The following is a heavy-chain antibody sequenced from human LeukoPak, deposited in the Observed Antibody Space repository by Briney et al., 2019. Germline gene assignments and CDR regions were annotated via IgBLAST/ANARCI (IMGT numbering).Heavy chain of an antibody. CDR2: IYYSGST. CDR3: ARNASTMIVPGGWFDP. CDR1: GGSIRSSGYY. Sequence: ETLSLTCTVSGGSIRSSGYYWGWLRQPPGKGLEWIGSIYYSGSTSYTPSPKSRVTMTVDTSQNQFSLKLSSVTAADTAVYYCARNASTMIVPGGWFDPWGQGTLVTVSS. V-gene: IGHV4-39*01. D-gene: IGHD3-22*01. J-gene: IGHJ5*02.